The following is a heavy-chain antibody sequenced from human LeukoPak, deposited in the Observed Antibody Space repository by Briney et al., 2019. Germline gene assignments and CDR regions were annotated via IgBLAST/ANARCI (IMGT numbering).Heavy chain of an antibody. V-gene: IGHV4-61*02. D-gene: IGHD3-10*01. CDR2: IYTSGST. CDR3: ARHGGSGLDWFDP. J-gene: IGHJ5*02. CDR1: GGSISSGTYY. Sequence: KTSETLSLTCTVSGGSISSGTYYWSWIRQPAGKGLEWIGRIYTSGSTSYNPSLNSRVTISIDTSNNQFPLKLSSVTAADTAVYYCARHGGSGLDWFDPWGQGTLVTVSS.